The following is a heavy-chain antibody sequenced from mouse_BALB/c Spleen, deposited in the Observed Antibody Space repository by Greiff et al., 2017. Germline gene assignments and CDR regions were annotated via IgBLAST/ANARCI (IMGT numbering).Heavy chain of an antibody. CDR2: IHYSGST. J-gene: IGHJ2*01. CDR1: GYSITSGYR. V-gene: IGHV3-1*02. Sequence: EVKLMESGPDLVKPSQSLSLTCTVTGYSITSGYRWHWIRQFPGNKLEWMGYIHYSGSTNYNPSLKSRISITRDTSKNPFYLQLNTVTTEDTATYYCARGSSGPHFDYWGQGTTLTVSS. D-gene: IGHD3-1*01. CDR3: ARGSSGPHFDY.